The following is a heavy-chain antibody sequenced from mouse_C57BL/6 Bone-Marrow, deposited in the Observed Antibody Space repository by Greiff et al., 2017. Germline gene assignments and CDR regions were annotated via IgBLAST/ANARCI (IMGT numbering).Heavy chain of an antibody. CDR1: GFTFSSYT. Sequence: DVKLVESGGGLVKPGGSLKLSCAASGFTFSSYTMSWVRQTPEKRLEWVATISGGGGNTYYPDSVKGRFTISRDNAKNTLYLQRSSLRSEDTALYYCARLITTVAPFAYWGQGTLVTVSA. V-gene: IGHV5-9*01. D-gene: IGHD1-1*01. J-gene: IGHJ3*01. CDR2: ISGGGGNT. CDR3: ARLITTVAPFAY.